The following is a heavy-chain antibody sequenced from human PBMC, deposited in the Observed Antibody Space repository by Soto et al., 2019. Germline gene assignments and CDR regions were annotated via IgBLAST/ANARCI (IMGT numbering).Heavy chain of an antibody. D-gene: IGHD2-21*01. V-gene: IGHV3-74*01. Sequence: EVQLVESGGALVQPGGSLRLSCAASGFTFSTYWMHWVRQGPGKGLVWVSRIRGDGTRTNYADSVRGRFTVSRDNAKNTLYLQINSLTAEDTAVYYCVRGTLTSIDMVDYWGQGTLVTVSS. CDR1: GFTFSTYW. J-gene: IGHJ4*02. CDR2: IRGDGTRT. CDR3: VRGTLTSIDMVDY.